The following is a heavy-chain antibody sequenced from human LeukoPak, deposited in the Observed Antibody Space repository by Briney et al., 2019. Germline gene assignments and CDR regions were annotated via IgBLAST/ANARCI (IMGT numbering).Heavy chain of an antibody. D-gene: IGHD3-16*02. CDR1: GFSFSNYY. Sequence: GGSLRLSCASSGFSFSNYYMSWVRQAPGKGLGWSSYITTSGSSTNYADSVKGRFTISRDNAKNSVVLQMNSLRTEDTAVYYCTRERRGSYHAFDYWGQGTLVTVSS. CDR2: ITTSGSST. J-gene: IGHJ4*02. CDR3: TRERRGSYHAFDY. V-gene: IGHV3-11*01.